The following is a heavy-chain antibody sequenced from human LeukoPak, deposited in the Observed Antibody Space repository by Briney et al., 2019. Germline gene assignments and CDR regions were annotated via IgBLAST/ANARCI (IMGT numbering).Heavy chain of an antibody. D-gene: IGHD1-26*01. CDR2: IISVFSTT. CDR3: AKTGGSYYYYYYGMDV. V-gene: IGHV1-69*13. Sequence: SVKVSCKASGGSFSSYTINWVRQAPGQGLEWMGGIISVFSTTNHVQKFQGRVTITADESTSTAYMELSSLRSDDTAVYYCAKTGGSYYYYYYGMDVWGQGTTVTVSS. CDR1: GGSFSSYT. J-gene: IGHJ6*02.